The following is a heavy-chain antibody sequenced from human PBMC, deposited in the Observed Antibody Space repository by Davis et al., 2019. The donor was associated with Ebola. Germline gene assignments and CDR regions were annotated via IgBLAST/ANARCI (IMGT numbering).Heavy chain of an antibody. CDR1: GGSISSYY. Sequence: MPSETLSLTCTVSGGSISSYYWSWIRQPPGKGLEWIGYIYYSGSTNYNPSLKSRVTMSVDTSKNQFSLKLSSVTAADTAVYYCARARRSGYDSVYWGQGTLVTVSS. CDR2: IYYSGST. J-gene: IGHJ4*02. D-gene: IGHD5-12*01. CDR3: ARARRSGYDSVY. V-gene: IGHV4-59*01.